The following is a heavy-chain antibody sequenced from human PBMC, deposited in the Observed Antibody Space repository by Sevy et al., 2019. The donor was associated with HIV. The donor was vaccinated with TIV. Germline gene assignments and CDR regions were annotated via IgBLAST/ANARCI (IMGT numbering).Heavy chain of an antibody. Sequence: GGSLRLSCAASGFSFSTYAMTWVRQAPGKGLEWVSGISGRGPSTYYTDSVKGRFAISRDNSKKTVYLQMNNLRAEDTAVYYCGKVSIFGVGGFYDYWGQGTLVTVSS. J-gene: IGHJ4*02. CDR3: GKVSIFGVGGFYDY. CDR2: ISGRGPST. CDR1: GFSFSTYA. V-gene: IGHV3-23*01. D-gene: IGHD3-3*01.